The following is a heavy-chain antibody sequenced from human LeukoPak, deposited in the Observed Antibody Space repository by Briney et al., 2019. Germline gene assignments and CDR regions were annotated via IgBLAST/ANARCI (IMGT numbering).Heavy chain of an antibody. CDR1: GFTFSSYD. Sequence: GGSLRLSCAASGFTFSSYDMHWVRQATGKGPEWVSAIGTAGDTYYPGSVKGRFTISRENAKNSLYLQMNSLRAGDTAVYYCARDARGGYNRYGMDVWGQGTTVTVSS. J-gene: IGHJ6*02. D-gene: IGHD3-10*01. CDR3: ARDARGGYNRYGMDV. CDR2: IGTAGDT. V-gene: IGHV3-13*01.